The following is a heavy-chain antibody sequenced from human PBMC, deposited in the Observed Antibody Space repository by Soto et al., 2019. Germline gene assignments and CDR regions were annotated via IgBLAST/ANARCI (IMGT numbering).Heavy chain of an antibody. CDR2: IYSGGST. D-gene: IGHD3-3*01. J-gene: IGHJ6*02. CDR3: ARDITIFGVVAPGGMDV. V-gene: IGHV3-53*01. CDR1: GFTVKSNY. Sequence: GSLRLSCAASGFTVKSNYMSWVRQAPGKGLEWVSVIYSGGSTYYADSVKGRFTISRDNSKNTLYLQMNSLRAEDTAVYYCARDITIFGVVAPGGMDVWGQGTTVTVSS.